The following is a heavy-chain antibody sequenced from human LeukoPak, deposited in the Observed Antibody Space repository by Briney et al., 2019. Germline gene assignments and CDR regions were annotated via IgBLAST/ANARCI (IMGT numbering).Heavy chain of an antibody. J-gene: IGHJ4*02. CDR2: IRSKGNSDAT. CDR3: ARDHLDIVVVVAAYHEFDY. Sequence: GGSLRLSCAASGFTFSSSWMSWVRQASEKGLEWVGRIRSKGNSDATAYAASVKGRFTISRDNAKNSLYLQMNSLRDEDTAVYYCARDHLDIVVVVAAYHEFDYWGQGTLVTVSS. CDR1: GFTFSSSW. D-gene: IGHD2-15*01. V-gene: IGHV3-73*01.